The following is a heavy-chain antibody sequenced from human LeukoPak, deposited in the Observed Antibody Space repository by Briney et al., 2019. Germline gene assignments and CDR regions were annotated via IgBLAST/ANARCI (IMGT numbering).Heavy chain of an antibody. V-gene: IGHV1-69*04. CDR3: ARRYCSGGSCYYFDY. CDR2: IIPILGIA. Sequence: SVKVSCKASGGTFSSYAISWVRQAPGQGLEWMGRIIPILGIANYAQKFQGRVTITADKSTSTAYMELSSLRSEDTAVYYCARRYCSGGSCYYFDYWGQGTLVTVSS. D-gene: IGHD2-15*01. J-gene: IGHJ4*02. CDR1: GGTFSSYA.